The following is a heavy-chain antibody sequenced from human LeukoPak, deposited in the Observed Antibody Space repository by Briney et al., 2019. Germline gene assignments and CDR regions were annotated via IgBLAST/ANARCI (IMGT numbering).Heavy chain of an antibody. V-gene: IGHV4-39*01. J-gene: IGHJ4*02. CDR2: IYYSGST. Sequence: SETLSLTCTVSGGSISSSSYYWGWIRQPPGKGLEWIGSIYYSGSTYYNPSLKSRVTISVDTSKNQFSLKLSSVTAADTAVYYCARTQGRYYDSSGYVYWGQGTLATVSS. CDR3: ARTQGRYYDSSGYVY. D-gene: IGHD3-22*01. CDR1: GGSISSSSYY.